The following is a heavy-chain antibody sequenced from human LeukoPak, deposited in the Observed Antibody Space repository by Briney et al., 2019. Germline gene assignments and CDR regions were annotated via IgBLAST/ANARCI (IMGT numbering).Heavy chain of an antibody. CDR2: IYHSGST. CDR1: GYSISSGYY. J-gene: IGHJ4*02. D-gene: IGHD3-22*01. V-gene: IGHV4-38-2*01. Sequence: PSETLSLTCAVSGYSISSGYYWGWIRQPPGKGLEWIGSIYHSGSTNYNPSLKSRVTISVDTSKNQFSLKLSSVTAADTAVYYCARVGYDSSGRTSPNTFDYWGQGTLVTVSS. CDR3: ARVGYDSSGRTSPNTFDY.